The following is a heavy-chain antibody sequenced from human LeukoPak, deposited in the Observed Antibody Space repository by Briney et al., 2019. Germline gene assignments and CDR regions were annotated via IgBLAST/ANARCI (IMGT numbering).Heavy chain of an antibody. CDR1: GGSFSGYF. J-gene: IGHJ5*02. D-gene: IGHD1-26*01. V-gene: IGHV4-34*01. CDR3: VRRGEQIYPKWFDP. Sequence: SETLSLTCAVYGGSFSGYFWSWIRQPPGKGLEWIGEINHSGSTNYNPSLKSRISISMDTSKNQFSLKMTSVTAADTAVYYCVRRGEQIYPKWFDPWGQGTLVTVSS. CDR2: INHSGST.